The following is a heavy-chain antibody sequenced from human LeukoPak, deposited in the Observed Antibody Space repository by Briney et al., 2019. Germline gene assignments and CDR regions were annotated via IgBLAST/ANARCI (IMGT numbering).Heavy chain of an antibody. J-gene: IGHJ6*03. Sequence: SETLSLTCTVSGGSISTSNYYWGWIRQPPGKGLEWIGNIFYSGSTYYNPSLKSRVTISVDTSKNQFSLKLSSVTAADTAVYYCARDWTPFHYYDSSGSSRSNYYYYMDVWGKGTTVTVSS. CDR1: GGSISTSNYY. CDR2: IFYSGST. CDR3: ARDWTPFHYYDSSGSSRSNYYYYMDV. V-gene: IGHV4-39*07. D-gene: IGHD3-22*01.